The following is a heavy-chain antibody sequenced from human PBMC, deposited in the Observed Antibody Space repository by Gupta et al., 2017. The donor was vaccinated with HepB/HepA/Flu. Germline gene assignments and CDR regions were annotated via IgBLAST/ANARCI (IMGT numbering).Heavy chain of an antibody. V-gene: IGHV3-15*01. J-gene: IGHJ4*02. CDR2: LKTQAEGGTA. CDR3: TTGITGF. CDR1: GFTFSNGW. Sequence: EVQVVESGGGLVKPGGSLRLSCAASGFTFSNGWMTWVRQGPGKGLEWVGRLKTQAEGGTADYAAPVKDRFTITRDDSKNTVYLQMDSLKTEDTAVYYCTTGITGFWGRGTLVTVSS.